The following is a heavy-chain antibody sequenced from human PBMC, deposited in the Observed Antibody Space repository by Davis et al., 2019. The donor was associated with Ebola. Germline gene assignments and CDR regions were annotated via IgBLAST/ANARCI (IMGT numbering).Heavy chain of an antibody. J-gene: IGHJ6*02. Sequence: PGGSLRLSCAASGFTFSSYGMYWVRQAPGKGLEWVAVIWYDGSNKYYADSVKGRFTISRDNSKNTLYLQMNSLRAEDTAVYYCARDRQYCSSTSCYFLNYYGMDVWGQGTTVTVSS. CDR2: IWYDGSNK. D-gene: IGHD2-2*01. CDR1: GFTFSSYG. V-gene: IGHV3-33*01. CDR3: ARDRQYCSSTSCYFLNYYGMDV.